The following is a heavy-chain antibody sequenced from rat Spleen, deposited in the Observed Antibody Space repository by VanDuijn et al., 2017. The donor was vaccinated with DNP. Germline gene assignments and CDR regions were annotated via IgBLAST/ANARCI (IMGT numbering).Heavy chain of an antibody. J-gene: IGHJ4*01. CDR2: ISYDGGST. CDR1: GFTFSDYY. V-gene: IGHV5-20*01. Sequence: EVQLVESGGGLVQPGGSLKLSCAASGFTFSDYYMAWVRQAPTKGLEWVAYISYDGGSTYYGDSVKGRFTISRDNGKSILYLQMDSLRSEDTATYYCARPLPGSAMDAWGQGTSVTVSS. D-gene: IGHD1-4*01. CDR3: ARPLPGSAMDA.